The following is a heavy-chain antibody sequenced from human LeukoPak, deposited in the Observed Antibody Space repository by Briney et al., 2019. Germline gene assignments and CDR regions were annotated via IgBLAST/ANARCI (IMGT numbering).Heavy chain of an antibody. CDR2: IIPILGIA. CDR1: GGTFSSYA. D-gene: IGHD1-7*01. CDR3: ARAGTADLNAFDI. J-gene: IGHJ3*02. V-gene: IGHV1-69*04. Sequence: SVKVSCKASGGTFSSYAISWVRQAPGQGLEWMGRIIPILGIANYAQKFQGRVTITADKSTSTAYMELSSLRSEDTAVYYCARAGTADLNAFDIWGQGTMVTVSS.